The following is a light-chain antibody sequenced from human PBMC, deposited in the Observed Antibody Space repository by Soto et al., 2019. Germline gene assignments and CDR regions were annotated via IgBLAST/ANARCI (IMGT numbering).Light chain of an antibody. CDR2: SNN. CDR1: SSNIGSNV. CDR3: SSYTSTNTPVV. J-gene: IGLJ1*01. V-gene: IGLV1-44*01. Sequence: QSVLTQPPSASGTPGQRVTISCSGSSSNIGSNVVNWFQQLPGTAPKLRIYSNNQRPSGVPDRFSGSKSGTSASLAISGLQSEDEADYYCSSYTSTNTPVVFGTGTKVTGL.